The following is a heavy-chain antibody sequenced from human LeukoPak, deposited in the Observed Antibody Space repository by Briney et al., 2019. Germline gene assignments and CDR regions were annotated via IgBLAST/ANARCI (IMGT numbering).Heavy chain of an antibody. D-gene: IGHD3-22*01. CDR3: ARLPYYYDSSGYCYFSFDY. Sequence: SETLSLTCAVYGGSFSGYYWSWIRQPPGKGLEWIGEINHGGSTNYNPSLKSRVTISVDTSKNQFSLKLSSVTAADTAVYYCARLPYYYDSSGYCYFSFDYWGQGTLVTVPS. V-gene: IGHV4-34*01. CDR2: INHGGST. J-gene: IGHJ4*02. CDR1: GGSFSGYY.